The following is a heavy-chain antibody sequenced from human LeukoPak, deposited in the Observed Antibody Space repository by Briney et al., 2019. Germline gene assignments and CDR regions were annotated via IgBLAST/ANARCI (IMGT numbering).Heavy chain of an antibody. CDR2: IYYTGST. D-gene: IGHD3-22*01. J-gene: IGHJ4*02. CDR1: DGSISIYH. V-gene: IGHV4-59*01. Sequence: SETLSLTCTVSDGSISIYHWSWIRHPPWKGLEWIGNIYYTGSTNYNPSRKSRVTISVDTSKNQFSLKLSSVTAADTAVYYCARVYYDSSGYNFDYWGQGTLVTVPS. CDR3: ARVYYDSSGYNFDY.